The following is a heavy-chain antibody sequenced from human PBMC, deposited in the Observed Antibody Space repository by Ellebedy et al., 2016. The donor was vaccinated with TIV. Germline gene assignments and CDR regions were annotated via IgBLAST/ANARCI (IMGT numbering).Heavy chain of an antibody. CDR1: GFTFNTYS. D-gene: IGHD5-24*01. J-gene: IGHJ3*01. CDR3: ARDLPTIPGDGTDYPGDALDV. Sequence: GESLKISCAASGFTFNTYSMNWVRQAPGKGLEWVSSISSSSTYIYYADSVKGRFTLSRDNAKNSLYLQMNSLRAEDTAVYYCARDLPTIPGDGTDYPGDALDVWGQGTMVTVSS. V-gene: IGHV3-21*01. CDR2: ISSSSTYI.